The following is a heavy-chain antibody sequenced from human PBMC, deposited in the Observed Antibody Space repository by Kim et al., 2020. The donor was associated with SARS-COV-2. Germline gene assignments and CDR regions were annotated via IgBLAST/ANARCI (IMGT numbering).Heavy chain of an antibody. V-gene: IGHV5-51*01. Sequence: SDPRYSPSFQGQVTISADKSISTAYLQWSSLKASDTAMYYCARQGASFDPWGQGTLVTVSS. CDR2: SDP. CDR3: ARQGASFDP. D-gene: IGHD3-16*01. J-gene: IGHJ5*02.